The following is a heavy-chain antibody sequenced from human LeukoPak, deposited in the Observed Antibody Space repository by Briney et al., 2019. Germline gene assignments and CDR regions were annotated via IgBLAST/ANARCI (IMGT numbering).Heavy chain of an antibody. CDR1: GGSITSGSYH. J-gene: IGHJ5*02. CDR2: TYYTGSA. CDR3: ADQVPGRRSFDP. Sequence: SETLSLTCTVSGGSITSGSYHWGWIRQSPGKGLEWIGNTYYTGSAYYRPSLQSRVSVSVDTSKKEFSLKLTSVTAADTAVYYCADQVPGRRSFDPWGQGTLVTVSS. V-gene: IGHV4-39*01.